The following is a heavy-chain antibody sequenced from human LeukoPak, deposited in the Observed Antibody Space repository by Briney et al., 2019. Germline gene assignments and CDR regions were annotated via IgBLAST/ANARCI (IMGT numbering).Heavy chain of an antibody. V-gene: IGHV3-7*01. CDR3: ARDRHINSWSNDRFDY. CDR1: RFTFSNYW. CDR2: INQDASEI. J-gene: IGHJ4*02. D-gene: IGHD6-13*01. Sequence: GGSLRLSCAASRFTFSNYWMTWVRQAPGKGLEWVGNINQDASEINYADSVKGRFTISRVNAENSLYLQMNSLRAEDTAIYYCARDRHINSWSNDRFDYWGQGALVTVCS.